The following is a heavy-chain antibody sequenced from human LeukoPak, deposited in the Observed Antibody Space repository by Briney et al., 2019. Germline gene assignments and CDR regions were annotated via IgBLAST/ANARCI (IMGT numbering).Heavy chain of an antibody. D-gene: IGHD3-22*01. CDR3: ARAHVTMIDF. CDR1: GFTFSDYY. J-gene: IGHJ4*02. Sequence: GGSLRLSCAASGFTFSDYYMSWIRQAPGKGLEWVSYISSSGSTIYYADSVKGRFTISRDNSKNTLYLQMNSLRTEDTAVYYCARAHVTMIDFWGQGTLVTVSS. V-gene: IGHV3-11*04. CDR2: ISSSGSTI.